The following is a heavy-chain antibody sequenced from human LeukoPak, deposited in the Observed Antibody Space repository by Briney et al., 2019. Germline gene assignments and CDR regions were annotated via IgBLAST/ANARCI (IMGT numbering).Heavy chain of an antibody. CDR2: IYYGGST. CDR1: GGSISSYY. CDR3: AIARYYYDSSGYTLDY. Sequence: SETLSLTCTVSGGSISSYYWSWIRQPPGKGLEWIGYIYYGGSTNYNPSLKSRVTISVDTSRNQFSLKLSSVSAADTAVYYCAIARYYYDSSGYTLDYWGQGTLGTVSS. D-gene: IGHD3-22*01. V-gene: IGHV4-59*12. J-gene: IGHJ4*02.